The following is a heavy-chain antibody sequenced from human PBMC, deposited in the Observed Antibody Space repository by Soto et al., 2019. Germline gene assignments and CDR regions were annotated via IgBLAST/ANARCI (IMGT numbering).Heavy chain of an antibody. CDR2: IYYSGST. Sequence: SDTLSLTCTVSGGSISSSSYYWGWIRQPPGKGLEWIGSIYYSGSTYYNPSLKSRVTISVDTSKNQFSLKLSSVTAADTAVYYCAREDDYSNGHYVPFDYWGQGTLVTVSS. CDR1: GGSISSSSYY. J-gene: IGHJ4*02. D-gene: IGHD4-17*01. CDR3: AREDDYSNGHYVPFDY. V-gene: IGHV4-39*02.